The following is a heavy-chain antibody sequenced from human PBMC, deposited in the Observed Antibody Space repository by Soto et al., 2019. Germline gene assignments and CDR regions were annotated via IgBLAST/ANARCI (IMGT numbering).Heavy chain of an antibody. D-gene: IGHD4-4*01. CDR1: GFTFSSYG. V-gene: IGHV3-33*01. CDR3: ARVSPYSNYPAYYYGMDV. CDR2: IWYDGSNK. J-gene: IGHJ6*02. Sequence: PGGSLRLSCAASGFTFSSYGMHWVRQAPGKGLEWVAVIWYDGSNKYYADSVKGRFTISRDNSKNTLYLQMNSLRAEDTAVYYCARVSPYSNYPAYYYGMDVWGQGTTVTVSS.